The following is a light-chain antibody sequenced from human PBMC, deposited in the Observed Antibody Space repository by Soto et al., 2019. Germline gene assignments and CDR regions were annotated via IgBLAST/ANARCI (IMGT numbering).Light chain of an antibody. J-gene: IGKJ2*01. CDR1: QSVSNNY. CDR3: HQYVCSPPYT. Sequence: EVVLTQSPGTLSLSPGERATLSCRASQSVSNNYLAWYQQKPGQSPKPLIFGSSDRVTGIPDRFSGSGSGTDVTLTISSLEPEDFAVYYCHQYVCSPPYTFGQWTQLEIK. V-gene: IGKV3-20*01. CDR2: GSS.